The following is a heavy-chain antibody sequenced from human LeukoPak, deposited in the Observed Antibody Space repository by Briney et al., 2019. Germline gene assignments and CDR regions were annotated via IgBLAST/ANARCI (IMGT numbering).Heavy chain of an antibody. D-gene: IGHD4-17*01. V-gene: IGHV4-59*01. J-gene: IGHJ4*02. Sequence: TSETLSLTCTVSGGSISSYYWSWLRQPPGKGLEWIGYIYYSGSTNYNPFLKSRVTISVDTSKNQFSLKLSSVTAADTAVYYCARLDYGDYSGYFDYWGQGTLVTVSS. CDR2: IYYSGST. CDR1: GGSISSYY. CDR3: ARLDYGDYSGYFDY.